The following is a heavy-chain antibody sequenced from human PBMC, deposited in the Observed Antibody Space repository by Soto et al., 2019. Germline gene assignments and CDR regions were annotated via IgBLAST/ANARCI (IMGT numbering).Heavy chain of an antibody. V-gene: IGHV3-33*01. Sequence: QVQLVESGGGVVQPGRSLRLSCAASGFTFSSYGIHWVRQAPGKGLEWVAVIWYDGSNKYYADSVKGRFTISRDNSKNTLYQQMNSLRAEDTAVYYCARDPGQTGTLYWYFDLWGRGTLVTVSS. CDR1: GFTFSSYG. J-gene: IGHJ2*01. CDR2: IWYDGSNK. CDR3: ARDPGQTGTLYWYFDL. D-gene: IGHD1-1*01.